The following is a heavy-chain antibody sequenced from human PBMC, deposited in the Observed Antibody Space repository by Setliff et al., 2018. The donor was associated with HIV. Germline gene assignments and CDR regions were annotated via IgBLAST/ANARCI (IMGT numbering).Heavy chain of an antibody. CDR1: GGPISEYY. Sequence: SETLSLTCTVSGGPISEYYWSWIRQPPGKGLEWKGYIYARGITNYNPSLNSRVTISRDMSKNEISLKLTAVTGADTAIYYCSRPYSGDYAFDMWGQGTMVTVSS. CDR3: SRPYSGDYAFDM. CDR2: IYARGIT. D-gene: IGHD4-17*01. V-gene: IGHV4-59*01. J-gene: IGHJ3*02.